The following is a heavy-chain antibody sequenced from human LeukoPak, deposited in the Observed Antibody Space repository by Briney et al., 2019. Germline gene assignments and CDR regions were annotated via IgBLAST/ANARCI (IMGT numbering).Heavy chain of an antibody. V-gene: IGHV4-4*07. Sequence: PSETLSLTCTVSSGSISGCYWSWIRQPAGKGLEWLGRIYTNGNTDYNPSLKSRVTMSVDTSKNQFSLKLSSVTAADTAVYYCARTGKAYSSSFDYWGQGTLVTVSS. D-gene: IGHD6-6*01. CDR3: ARTGKAYSSSFDY. CDR1: SGSISGCY. J-gene: IGHJ4*02. CDR2: IYTNGNT.